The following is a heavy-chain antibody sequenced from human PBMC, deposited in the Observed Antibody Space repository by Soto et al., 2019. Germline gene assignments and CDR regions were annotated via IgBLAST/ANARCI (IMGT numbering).Heavy chain of an antibody. J-gene: IGHJ6*02. Sequence: SGPTLVNPTQTLTLTCTFSGFSLSTSGMCVSWIRQPPGKALEWLALIDWDDDKYYSTSLKTRLTISKDTSKNQVVLTMTNMDPVDTDTYYCARIPRGAARYYYGMDVWGQGTTVTVSS. V-gene: IGHV2-70*01. CDR3: ARIPRGAARYYYGMDV. CDR2: IDWDDDK. CDR1: GFSLSTSGMC. D-gene: IGHD6-6*01.